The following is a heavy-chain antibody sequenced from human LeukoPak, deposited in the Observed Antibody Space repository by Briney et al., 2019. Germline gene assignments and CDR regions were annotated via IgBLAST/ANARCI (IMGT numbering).Heavy chain of an antibody. V-gene: IGHV1-2*06. D-gene: IGHD5-24*01. CDR3: ARAGKDGYNNVGPSDY. CDR2: INPNSGGT. CDR1: GYTFTGYY. J-gene: IGHJ4*02. Sequence: GASVKVSCKASGYTFTGYYMHWVRQAPGQGLEWMGRINPNSGGTNYAQKFQGRVTMTRDTSISTAYMELSRLRSDDTAVYYCARAGKDGYNNVGPSDYWGQGTLVTVSS.